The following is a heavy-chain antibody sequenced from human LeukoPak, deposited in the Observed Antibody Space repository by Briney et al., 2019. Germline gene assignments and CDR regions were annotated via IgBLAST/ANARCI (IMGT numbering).Heavy chain of an antibody. J-gene: IGHJ5*02. V-gene: IGHV4-4*07. D-gene: IGHD4-17*01. CDR2: IFSSGIP. CDR3: ARDAPYGDFWFDP. Sequence: SETLSLTCTGSGGSISSYYWSWIRQRAGKGLEWIGRIFSSGIPKYNPSLKSRVTMSVDTSKNQFSLRMSSVTAADTAVYYCARDAPYGDFWFDPWGQGTLVTVSS. CDR1: GGSISSYY.